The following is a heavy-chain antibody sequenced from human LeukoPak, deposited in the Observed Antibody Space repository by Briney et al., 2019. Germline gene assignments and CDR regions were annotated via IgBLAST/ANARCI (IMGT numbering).Heavy chain of an antibody. V-gene: IGHV3-23*01. D-gene: IGHD6-19*01. CDR2: ISGSGGST. Sequence: GGSLRLSCAASGFIFSSYAMSWVRQAPGKGLEWVSAISGSGGSTYYADSVKGRFTISRDNSKNTLYLQMNSLRAEDTAVYYCAKKIVAATNPAYDYWGQGTLVTVSS. CDR1: GFIFSSYA. J-gene: IGHJ4*02. CDR3: AKKIVAATNPAYDY.